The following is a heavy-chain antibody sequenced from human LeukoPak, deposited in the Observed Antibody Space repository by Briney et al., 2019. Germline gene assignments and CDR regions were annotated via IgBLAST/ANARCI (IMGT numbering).Heavy chain of an antibody. CDR3: AGGGYSGYNPFDY. V-gene: IGHV1-46*01. J-gene: IGHJ4*02. D-gene: IGHD5-12*01. Sequence: ASVKVSCKASGYTFTNYYMHWVRQAPGQGLEWMGIINPSGGSTSYAQKFQGRVTMTRDMSTSTVYMELSNLRSEDTAVYYCAGGGYSGYNPFDYWGQGTLVTVSS. CDR2: INPSGGST. CDR1: GYTFTNYY.